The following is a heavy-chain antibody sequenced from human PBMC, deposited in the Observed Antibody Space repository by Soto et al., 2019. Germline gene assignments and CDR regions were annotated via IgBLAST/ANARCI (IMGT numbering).Heavy chain of an antibody. D-gene: IGHD4-17*01. CDR3: AKGFDYGDTKRIDH. Sequence: PGGSLRLSCAASGFGFSTHALSWVRQAPGKGLEWLSSITNTGITTHYADSVKGRFTISRENSRNTLHLQMNNLRVDDTAVYYCAKGFDYGDTKRIDHWGQGTLVTVSS. V-gene: IGHV3-23*01. CDR1: GFGFSTHA. J-gene: IGHJ4*02. CDR2: ITNTGITT.